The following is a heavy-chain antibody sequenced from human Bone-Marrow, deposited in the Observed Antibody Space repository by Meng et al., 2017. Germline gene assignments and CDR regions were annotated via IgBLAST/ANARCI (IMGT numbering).Heavy chain of an antibody. V-gene: IGHV1-2*06. Sequence: HLVQPVPVVTDPEDSVTVSYVASRSTCPAEWLHWVRRAPGQGLEWMGRINPKSGDTHYAQRFQSRVTMTGDTSISTAYMELSGLRSDDTAMYYCARDEDISAAGKLFGDYWGQGTLVTVSS. CDR2: INPKSGDT. CDR3: ARDEDISAAGKLFGDY. CDR1: RSTCPAEW. D-gene: IGHD6-13*01. J-gene: IGHJ4*02.